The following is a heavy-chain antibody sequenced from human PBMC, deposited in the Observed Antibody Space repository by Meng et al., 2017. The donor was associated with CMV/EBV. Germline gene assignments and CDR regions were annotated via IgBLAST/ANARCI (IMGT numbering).Heavy chain of an antibody. J-gene: IGHJ4*02. Sequence: SGFPFSRYWMKWVRQAPGKGLVWVSNINSDGTTTNYADSVKGRFTISRDNAKNTLYLQMNSLRVEDTAVYYCASPIDYYESSAYKMEYWGQGTLVTVSS. CDR3: ASPIDYYESSAYKMEY. CDR1: GFPFSRYW. D-gene: IGHD3-22*01. V-gene: IGHV3-74*01. CDR2: INSDGTTT.